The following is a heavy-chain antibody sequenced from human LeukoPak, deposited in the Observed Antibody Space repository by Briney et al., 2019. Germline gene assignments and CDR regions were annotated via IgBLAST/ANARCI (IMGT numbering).Heavy chain of an antibody. D-gene: IGHD6-13*01. CDR3: ARASSSWTTSFDY. CDR1: GGSISSYY. Sequence: SETLSLTCTVSGGSISSYYWSWIRQPPGKGLEWIGYFYYSESTYYNPSLKSRVTISVDTSKNQFSLKLSSVTAADTAVYYCARASSSWTTSFDYWGQGTLVTVSS. V-gene: IGHV4-59*12. J-gene: IGHJ4*02. CDR2: FYYSEST.